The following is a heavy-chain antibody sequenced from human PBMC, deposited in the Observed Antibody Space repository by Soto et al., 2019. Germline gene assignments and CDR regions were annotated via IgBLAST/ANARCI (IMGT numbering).Heavy chain of an antibody. D-gene: IGHD6-13*01. CDR1: GGTFSSYA. J-gene: IGHJ6*02. CDR2: IIPIFGTA. V-gene: IGHV1-69*05. CDR3: ASLIAAAGPPHSPRYYYGMDV. Sequence: QVQLVQSGAEVKKPGSSVKVSCKASGGTFSSYAISWVRQAPGQGLEWMGGIIPIFGTADYAQKFQGRVTXPPEQSXXTAYMELSSLRSEDTAVYYCASLIAAAGPPHSPRYYYGMDVWGQGTTVTVSS.